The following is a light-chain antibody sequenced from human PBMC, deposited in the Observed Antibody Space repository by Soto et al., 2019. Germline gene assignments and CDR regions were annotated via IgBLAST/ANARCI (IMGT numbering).Light chain of an antibody. CDR2: GKT. Sequence: QSVLTQPPSVSGAPGQTVTMSCTGGASNIGASYDVHWYQQFPGTAPRLLIYGKTNRPSGVPDRFSGSKSGASASLAISGLQTEDEADYYCQSYDNILGASIFGGGTKLTVL. J-gene: IGLJ2*01. CDR1: ASNIGASYD. CDR3: QSYDNILGASI. V-gene: IGLV1-40*01.